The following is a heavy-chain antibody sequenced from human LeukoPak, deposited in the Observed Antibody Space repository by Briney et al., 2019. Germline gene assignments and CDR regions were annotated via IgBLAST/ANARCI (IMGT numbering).Heavy chain of an antibody. CDR2: ISGSGGST. Sequence: GGSLRLSCAASGFTFSTYGMSWVRQAPGKGLEWVSAISGSGGSTYYADSVKGRFTISRDNSKNTLYLQMNSLRAEDTAVYYCAKDSRTYYGSGSYLLDYWGQGTLVTVSS. J-gene: IGHJ4*02. CDR1: GFTFSTYG. V-gene: IGHV3-23*01. D-gene: IGHD3-10*01. CDR3: AKDSRTYYGSGSYLLDY.